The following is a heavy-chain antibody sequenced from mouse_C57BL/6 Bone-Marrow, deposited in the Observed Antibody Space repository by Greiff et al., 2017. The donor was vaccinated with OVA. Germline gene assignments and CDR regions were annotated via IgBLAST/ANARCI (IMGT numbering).Heavy chain of an antibody. Sequence: QVQLKESGAELARPGASVKLSCKASGYTFTSYGISWVKQRTGQGLEWIGEIYPRSGNTYYNEKFEGKATLTADKSSSTAYMELRSLTSEDAAVYFCARSFTTGVVDYWGQGTTLTVSS. D-gene: IGHD1-1*01. V-gene: IGHV1-81*01. J-gene: IGHJ2*01. CDR3: ARSFTTGVVDY. CDR2: IYPRSGNT. CDR1: GYTFTSYG.